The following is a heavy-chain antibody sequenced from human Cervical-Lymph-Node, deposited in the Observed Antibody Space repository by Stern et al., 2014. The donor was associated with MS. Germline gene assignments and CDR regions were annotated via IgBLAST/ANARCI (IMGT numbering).Heavy chain of an antibody. CDR1: GGSISSYY. J-gene: IGHJ4*02. CDR3: ARQQYYYASGGTPIDY. V-gene: IGHV4-59*08. CDR2: IYYSGST. D-gene: IGHD3-10*01. Sequence: QVQLVESGPGLVKPSETLSLTCTVPGGSISSYYWIWIRQPPGKGLEWIGYIYYSGSTNYNPSLKSRVTISVDTSKNQFSLKLSSVTAADTAMYYCARQQYYYASGGTPIDYWGQGTLVTVSS.